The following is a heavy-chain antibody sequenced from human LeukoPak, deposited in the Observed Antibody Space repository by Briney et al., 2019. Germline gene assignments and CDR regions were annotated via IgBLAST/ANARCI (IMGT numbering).Heavy chain of an antibody. CDR3: ARDSGGRGHFDF. Sequence: ASVKVSCKASGYTFTSYGISWVRQAPGQGLEWMGWIGPNNGNTNYAQNLQGRVTMTTDTSTGTAYMELRGLRSDDTAVYFCARDSGGRGHFDFWGQGTLVTVSS. CDR1: GYTFTSYG. V-gene: IGHV1-18*01. J-gene: IGHJ4*02. CDR2: IGPNNGNT. D-gene: IGHD3-16*01.